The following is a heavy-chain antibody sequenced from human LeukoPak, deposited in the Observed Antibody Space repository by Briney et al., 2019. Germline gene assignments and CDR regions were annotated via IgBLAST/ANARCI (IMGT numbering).Heavy chain of an antibody. Sequence: SETLCLTCTVSGGSISIYYWSWIRQPPGKGLEWIGYIYYSGSTDYNPSLKSRVTISVDTSKNQYSLKLTSVTAADTAVYYCARGNPFDLWGRGTLVTVSS. CDR2: IYYSGST. J-gene: IGHJ2*01. CDR3: ARGNPFDL. V-gene: IGHV4-59*01. CDR1: GGSISIYY.